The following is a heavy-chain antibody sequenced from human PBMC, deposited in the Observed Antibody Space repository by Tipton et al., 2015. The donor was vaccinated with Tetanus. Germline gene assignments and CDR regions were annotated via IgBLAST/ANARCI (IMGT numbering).Heavy chain of an antibody. CDR3: ARDGFYYGSGSYYRAF. Sequence: SLRLSCAASGFIFSDYYMSWIRQAPGKGLEWVALVAYDGNNKYYADSVKGRFTISRDNSKDTLYLQMNSLRPEDTAVYYCARDGFYYGSGSYYRAFWGQGTLVTVSP. D-gene: IGHD3-10*01. J-gene: IGHJ4*02. CDR2: VAYDGNNK. V-gene: IGHV3-30-3*01. CDR1: GFIFSDYY.